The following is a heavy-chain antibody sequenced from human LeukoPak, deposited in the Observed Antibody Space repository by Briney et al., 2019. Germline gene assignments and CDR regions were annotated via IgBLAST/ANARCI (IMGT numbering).Heavy chain of an antibody. CDR2: IYCSGST. D-gene: IGHD3-22*01. V-gene: IGHV4-39*01. Sequence: SGSVSHTRTFTGGSISRNRYYWRWLRRPPGEALEWIGSIYCSGSTYLNPPRKRPLTLSVDTSQNQLSLKLSSVTAADTAVYYCARTRSGYWSRPDTFDIWGQGTMVTVSS. CDR1: GGSISRNRYY. J-gene: IGHJ3*02. CDR3: ARTRSGYWSRPDTFDI.